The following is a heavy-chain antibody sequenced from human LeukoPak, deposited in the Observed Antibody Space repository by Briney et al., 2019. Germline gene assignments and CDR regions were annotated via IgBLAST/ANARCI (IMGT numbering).Heavy chain of an antibody. CDR2: INPNSGGT. V-gene: IGHV1-2*02. CDR3: ARDVDGWAGTFDY. CDR1: GYTFTGYY. J-gene: IGHJ4*02. D-gene: IGHD3-9*01. Sequence: ASVKVSCKASGYTFTGYYMHWVRQAPGRGLEWMGWINPNSGGTNYAQKFQGRVTMTRDTSISTAYMELSRLRSDDTAVYYCARDVDGWAGTFDYWGQGTLVTVSS.